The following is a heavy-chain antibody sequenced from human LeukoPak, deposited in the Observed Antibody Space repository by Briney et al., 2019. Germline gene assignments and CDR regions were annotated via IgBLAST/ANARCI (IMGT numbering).Heavy chain of an antibody. CDR2: ISAYNGNT. V-gene: IGHV1-18*01. CDR1: GYTFTSYG. J-gene: IGHJ6*02. Sequence: EASVNVSCKASGYTFTSYGIRWVRQAPGQGLEWMGWISAYNGNTNYAQKLQGRVTMTTDTSTSTAYMELRSLRSDDTAVYYCARDPRGAKSYYYYYGMDVWGQGTTVTVSS. CDR3: ARDPRGAKSYYYYYGMDV. D-gene: IGHD3-16*01.